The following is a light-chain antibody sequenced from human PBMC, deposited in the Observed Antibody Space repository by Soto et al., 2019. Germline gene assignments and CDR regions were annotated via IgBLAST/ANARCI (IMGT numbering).Light chain of an antibody. CDR3: SSYTRSSTLYV. CDR2: EFS. V-gene: IGLV2-14*01. J-gene: IGLJ1*01. CDR1: SSDVGDYNY. Sequence: QSALPQPASVSGAPGQSITISCTGTSSDVGDYNYVSWYQQHPGKAPKLIIYEFSNRPSGVSNRFSGSKSGNTASLTISGLQAEDEADYYCSSYTRSSTLYVFGTGTKVTVL.